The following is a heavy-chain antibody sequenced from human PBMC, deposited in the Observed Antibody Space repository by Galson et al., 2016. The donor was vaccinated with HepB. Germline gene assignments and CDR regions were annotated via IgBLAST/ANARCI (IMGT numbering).Heavy chain of an antibody. CDR2: INSFSTVI. CDR3: GRGGTYDSTGYFTY. D-gene: IGHD3-22*01. Sequence: SLRLSCAASGFTFANSAMNWVRQAPGKGLEWVSYINSFSTVIFYADSVKGRFTISRDNAKNSLHLQMSRLRDEDTAVYYCGRGGTYDSTGYFTYWGQGSLVTLSS. V-gene: IGHV3-48*02. J-gene: IGHJ4*02. CDR1: GFTFANSA.